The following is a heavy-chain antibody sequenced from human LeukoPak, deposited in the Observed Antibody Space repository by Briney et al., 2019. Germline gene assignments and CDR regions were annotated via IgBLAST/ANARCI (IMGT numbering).Heavy chain of an antibody. CDR2: INHSGST. V-gene: IGHV4-34*01. CDR1: GGSFSGYY. J-gene: IGHJ4*02. D-gene: IGHD3-22*01. CDR3: ARGPELSETMSPLAVDY. Sequence: SETLSLTCAVYGGSFSGYYWSWIRQPPGKGLEWIGEINHSGSTNYNPSLKSRVTISVDTSKNQFSLKLSSVTAADTAVYYCARGPELSETMSPLAVDYWGQGTLVTVSS.